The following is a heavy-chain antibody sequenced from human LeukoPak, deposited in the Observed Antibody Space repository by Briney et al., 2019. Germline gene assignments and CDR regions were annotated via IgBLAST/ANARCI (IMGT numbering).Heavy chain of an antibody. CDR3: ARDSSSWYGNDAFDI. J-gene: IGHJ3*02. V-gene: IGHV3-7*01. Sequence: GSLRPSCAASGITFSSYWMSLVRQAPGKGLELGANIKQDGSEKYYVDSVKGRFTISRDNAKNSLYLQMNSLRAEDTAVYYCARDSSSWYGNDAFDIWGQGTMVTVSS. CDR2: IKQDGSEK. CDR1: GITFSSYW. D-gene: IGHD6-13*01.